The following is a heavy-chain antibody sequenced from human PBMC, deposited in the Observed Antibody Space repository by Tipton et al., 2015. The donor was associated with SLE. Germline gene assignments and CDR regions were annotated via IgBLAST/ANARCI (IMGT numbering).Heavy chain of an antibody. CDR2: INHSGGT. J-gene: IGHJ4*02. CDR1: GGSFSGYY. D-gene: IGHD6-13*01. Sequence: TLSLTCAVYGGSFSGYYWSWIRQPPGKGLEWIGEINHSGGTNYNPSLKSRLTISVDTSKNQFSLKLSSVTAADTAVYYCARRSWSFDYWGQGTLVTVSS. V-gene: IGHV4-34*01. CDR3: ARRSWSFDY.